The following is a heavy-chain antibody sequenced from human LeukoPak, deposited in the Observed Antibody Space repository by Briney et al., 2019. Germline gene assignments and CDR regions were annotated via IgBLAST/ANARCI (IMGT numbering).Heavy chain of an antibody. J-gene: IGHJ3*02. CDR3: ARDGSEYSSGEDAFDI. D-gene: IGHD6-19*01. CDR2: IRYDGSNK. V-gene: IGHV3-30*02. Sequence: GGSLRLSCAASGFTFSSYGMHWVRQAPGKGLEWVAFIRYDGSNKYYADSVKGRFTISRDNSKNTLYLQMNSLRAEDTAVYYCARDGSEYSSGEDAFDIWGQGTMVTVSS. CDR1: GFTFSSYG.